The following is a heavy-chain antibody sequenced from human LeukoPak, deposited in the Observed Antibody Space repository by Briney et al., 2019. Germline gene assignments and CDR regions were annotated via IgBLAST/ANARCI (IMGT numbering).Heavy chain of an antibody. D-gene: IGHD4-11*01. CDR1: GGTFSSYA. CDR3: ARGFSTVTTTSYYYYYMDV. Sequence: ASVKVSCTASGGTFSSYAISWVRQAPGQGLEWMGGIIPIFGTANYAQKFQGRVTITADESTSTAYMELSSLRSEDTAVYYCARGFSTVTTTSYYYYYMDVWGKGTTVTVSS. V-gene: IGHV1-69*13. J-gene: IGHJ6*03. CDR2: IIPIFGTA.